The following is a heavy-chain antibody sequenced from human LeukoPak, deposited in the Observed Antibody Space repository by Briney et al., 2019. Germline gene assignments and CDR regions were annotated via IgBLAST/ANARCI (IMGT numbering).Heavy chain of an antibody. CDR1: GYTFTSYY. D-gene: IGHD3-3*01. CDR2: INPSGGST. V-gene: IGHV1-46*03. Sequence: ASVKVSCKASGYTFTSYYMHWVQQAPGQGLEWMGIINPSGGSTSYAQKFQGRVTMTRDTSTSTVYMELSSLRSEDTAVYYCARDLSPSYYDFWSGLVHWGQGTLVTVSS. CDR3: ARDLSPSYYDFWSGLVH. J-gene: IGHJ4*02.